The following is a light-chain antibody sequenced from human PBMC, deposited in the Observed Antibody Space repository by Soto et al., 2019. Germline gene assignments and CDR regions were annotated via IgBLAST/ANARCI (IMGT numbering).Light chain of an antibody. J-gene: IGLJ3*02. V-gene: IGLV2-23*01. Sequence: QSALTQPASVSGSPGQSITISCTGTPSDVGTYNHVSWYQQHPGTAPKLIIYEGSKRPSGVSNRFSGSKSGNTASLTISGLQADDEADYYCCSYAGSSTPVVFGGGTKVTVL. CDR2: EGS. CDR3: CSYAGSSTPVV. CDR1: PSDVGTYNH.